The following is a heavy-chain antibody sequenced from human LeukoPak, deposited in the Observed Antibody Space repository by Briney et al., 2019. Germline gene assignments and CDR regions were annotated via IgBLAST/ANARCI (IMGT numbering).Heavy chain of an antibody. V-gene: IGHV3-30*18. D-gene: IGHD6-6*01. Sequence: GGSLRLSCAASGFTFSSYGMHWVRQAPGKGLEWMAVISYDGSNKYYADSVKGRFTISRDNSKNTLYLQMNSLRAEDTAVYYCAKWADSSVDYWGQGTLVTVSS. CDR2: ISYDGSNK. CDR1: GFTFSSYG. J-gene: IGHJ4*02. CDR3: AKWADSSVDY.